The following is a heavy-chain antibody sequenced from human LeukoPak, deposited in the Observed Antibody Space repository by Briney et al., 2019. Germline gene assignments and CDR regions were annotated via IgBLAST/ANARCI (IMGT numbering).Heavy chain of an antibody. V-gene: IGHV4-39*01. CDR2: IYDSGST. CDR1: GGSIRSSYYY. Sequence: SETLSLTCTVSGGSIRSSYYYWGWIRQPPGKGLEWIGSIYDSGSTYYNPSLKSRVTISVDTSKNQFSLKLNSVTAADTAVYYCARSYDSSGNDYWGQGTLVTVSS. CDR3: ARSYDSSGNDY. D-gene: IGHD3-22*01. J-gene: IGHJ4*02.